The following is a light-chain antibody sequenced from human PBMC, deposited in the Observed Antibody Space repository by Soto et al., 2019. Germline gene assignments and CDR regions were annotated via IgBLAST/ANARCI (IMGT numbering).Light chain of an antibody. CDR2: GVT. Sequence: QSALTQPPSASGSPGQSVTISCTGTSSDIGAYNYVSWFQQHPGEAPKLMIYGVTNRPSGVSNRFSGSKTGNTASLTISGLQAEDEADYYCFSHRGGDSHVFGTGTKLTVL. CDR3: FSHRGGDSHV. J-gene: IGLJ1*01. V-gene: IGLV2-14*01. CDR1: SSDIGAYNY.